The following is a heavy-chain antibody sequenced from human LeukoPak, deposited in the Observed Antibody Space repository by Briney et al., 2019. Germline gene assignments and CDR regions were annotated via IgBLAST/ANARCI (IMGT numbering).Heavy chain of an antibody. CDR1: GGSISSYY. Sequence: PSETLSLTCTVSGGSISSYYWSWIRQPPGKGLEWIGYIYYSGSTNYNPSLKSRVTISVDTSKNQFSLKLSSVTAADTAVYYCARGVGYYDSKPFDYWGQGTLVTVSS. CDR3: ARGVGYYDSKPFDY. V-gene: IGHV4-59*12. CDR2: IYYSGST. J-gene: IGHJ4*02. D-gene: IGHD3-22*01.